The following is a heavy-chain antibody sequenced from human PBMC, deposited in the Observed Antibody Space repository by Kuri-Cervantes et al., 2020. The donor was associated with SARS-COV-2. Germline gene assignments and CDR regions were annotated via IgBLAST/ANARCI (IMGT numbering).Heavy chain of an antibody. V-gene: IGHV3-23*01. D-gene: IGHD6-25*01. CDR1: GFTCRSYA. CDR3: ATDVGEVITAESWLDP. CDR2: ILVSGGST. Sequence: GEALKISCAASGFTCRSYAMSWVRQAPGKGLELVSAILVSGGSTYYAESVKGRFTISRDNSKNTLYLQMNSLSAEDRAVYYCATDVGEVITAESWLDPWGQGTLVTVSS. J-gene: IGHJ5*02.